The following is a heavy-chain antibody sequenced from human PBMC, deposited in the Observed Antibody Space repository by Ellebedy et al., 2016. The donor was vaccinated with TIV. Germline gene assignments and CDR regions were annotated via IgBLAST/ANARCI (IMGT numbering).Heavy chain of an antibody. D-gene: IGHD6-19*01. J-gene: IGHJ2*01. CDR1: GFTFSNAW. V-gene: IGHV3-15*07. CDR3: TTTKIGYSSGWYLYFDL. Sequence: GESLKISCAASGFTFSNAWMNWVRQAPGKGLEWVGGIKSKTDGGTTDYAAPVKGRFTISRDDSKNTLYLQMNSLKTEDTAVYYCTTTKIGYSSGWYLYFDLWGRGTLVTVSS. CDR2: IKSKTDGGTT.